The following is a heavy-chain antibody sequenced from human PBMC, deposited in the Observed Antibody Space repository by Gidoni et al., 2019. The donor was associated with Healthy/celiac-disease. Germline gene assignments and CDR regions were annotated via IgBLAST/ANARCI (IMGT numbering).Heavy chain of an antibody. Sequence: QVQLQQWGAGPLTPSDSLSLTCAVYGGSFSGYYWGWIRQPPGKGLEWLGEINHSGSTNHNPSLKRRDTISVDTTKNQIALKQSSVADADTAVYDGARGTRGRFDPWGQGTLVTVSS. CDR3: ARGTRGRFDP. CDR1: GGSFSGYY. J-gene: IGHJ5*02. CDR2: INHSGST. V-gene: IGHV4-34*01.